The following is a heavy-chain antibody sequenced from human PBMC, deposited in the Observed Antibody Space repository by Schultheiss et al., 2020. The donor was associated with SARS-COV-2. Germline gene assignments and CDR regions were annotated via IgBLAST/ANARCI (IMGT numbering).Heavy chain of an antibody. D-gene: IGHD3-10*01. CDR2: IYYSWST. Sequence: SETLSLTCTVSGGSISSSSYYWGWIRQPPGKGLEWIGSIYYSWSTYYNPSLKSRVTISVDTSKNQFSLKLSSVTAADTAVYYCARVSARYAFDIWGQGTMVTVSS. CDR3: ARVSARYAFDI. V-gene: IGHV4-39*07. CDR1: GGSISSSSYY. J-gene: IGHJ3*02.